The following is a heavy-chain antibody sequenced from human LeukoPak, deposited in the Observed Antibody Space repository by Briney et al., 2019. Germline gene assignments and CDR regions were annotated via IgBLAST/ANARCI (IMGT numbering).Heavy chain of an antibody. CDR3: ATAPAAADSC. D-gene: IGHD6-13*01. J-gene: IGHJ4*02. V-gene: IGHV3-7*01. Sequence: GGSLRLSCAASGFTFSNSWMTWVRQAPGKGLEWVANINQDGSKKTYVDSVKGRFTISRDNAKNSLYLQMNSLRAEDTAVYCCATAPAAADSCWGQGTLVAVSS. CDR2: INQDGSKK. CDR1: GFTFSNSW.